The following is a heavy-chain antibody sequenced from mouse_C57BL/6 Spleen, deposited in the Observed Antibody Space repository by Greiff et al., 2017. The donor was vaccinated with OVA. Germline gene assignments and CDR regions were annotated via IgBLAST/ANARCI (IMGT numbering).Heavy chain of an antibody. J-gene: IGHJ4*01. D-gene: IGHD2-5*01. CDR2: IWSGGST. CDR3: ARNRDYSNHYYAMDY. V-gene: IGHV2-2*01. CDR1: GFSLTSYG. Sequence: VQLQQSGPGLVQPSQSLSITCTVSGFSLTSYGVHWVRQSPGKGLEWLGVIWSGGSTDYNAAFISRLSISKDNSKSQVFFKMNSLQADDTAIYYCARNRDYSNHYYAMDYWGQGTSVTVSS.